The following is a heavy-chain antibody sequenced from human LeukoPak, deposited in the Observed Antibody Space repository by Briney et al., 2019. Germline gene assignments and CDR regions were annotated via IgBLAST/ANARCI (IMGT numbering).Heavy chain of an antibody. J-gene: IGHJ4*02. D-gene: IGHD2-2*01. CDR2: ISAYNGNT. CDR3: ARGRTPKEYCSSTSCYGTGDY. Sequence: ASVKVSCKASGYTFTSYGISWVRQAPGQGLEWMGWISAYNGNTNYAQKLQGRVTMTTDTSTSTAYMELRSLRSDDTAVYYCARGRTPKEYCSSTSCYGTGDYWGQGTLVTVSS. V-gene: IGHV1-18*01. CDR1: GYTFTSYG.